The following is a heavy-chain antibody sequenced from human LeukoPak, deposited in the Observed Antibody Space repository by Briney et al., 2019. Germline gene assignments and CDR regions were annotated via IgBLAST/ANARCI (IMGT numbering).Heavy chain of an antibody. CDR2: IYTSGST. D-gene: IGHD2-2*01. Sequence: SETLSLTCTVSGGSISSGSYYWSWIRQPAGKGLEWIGRIYTSGSTNYNPSLKSRVTISVDTCKNQFSLKLSSVTATDTAVYYCARVASVPAATFDYWGQGTLVTVSS. CDR1: GGSISSGSYY. CDR3: ARVASVPAATFDY. V-gene: IGHV4-61*02. J-gene: IGHJ4*02.